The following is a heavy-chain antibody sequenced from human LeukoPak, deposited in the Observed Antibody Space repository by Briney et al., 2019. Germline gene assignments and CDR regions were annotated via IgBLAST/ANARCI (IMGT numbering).Heavy chain of an antibody. D-gene: IGHD3-22*01. CDR1: GFTFSLYA. CDR2: ISNDGRND. CDR3: ARTVGYYYSVFDI. Sequence: GRSLRLSCSASGFTFSLYAMNWVRQAPGKGLEWVAFISNDGRNDHYADSVKGRFTISRDNAKNTVYMQMNSLRAEDTALYYCARTVGYYYSVFDIWGQGTMVTVSS. J-gene: IGHJ3*02. V-gene: IGHV3-30*03.